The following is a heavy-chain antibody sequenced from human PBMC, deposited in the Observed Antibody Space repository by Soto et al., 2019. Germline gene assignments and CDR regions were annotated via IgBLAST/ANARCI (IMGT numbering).Heavy chain of an antibody. CDR3: AGWSGVSHYYYYGMDV. CDR2: IYPGDSDT. CDR1: GYSFTSYW. V-gene: IGHV5-51*01. J-gene: IGHJ6*02. D-gene: IGHD3-3*01. Sequence: PGESLKISCKGSGYSFTSYWIGWVRQMPGKGLEWMGIIYPGDSDTRYSPSFQGQVTISADKSISTAYLQWSSLKASDTAMYYCAGWSGVSHYYYYGMDVWGQGTTVTVSS.